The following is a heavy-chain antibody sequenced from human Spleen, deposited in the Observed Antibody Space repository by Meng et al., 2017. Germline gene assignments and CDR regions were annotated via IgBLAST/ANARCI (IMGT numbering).Heavy chain of an antibody. Sequence: GQLVEAGAEVKTPGASVKVSCKVSGYSFTAYGIHWVRQVPGQGLEWMGRIDPKSGGTQYAQKFQGRVTMTGDTSISTAYMELSRLRFDDTAVFYCVRDEDISAAGKLFGDYWGRGTLVTVSS. CDR1: GYSFTAYG. J-gene: IGHJ4*02. CDR2: IDPKSGGT. CDR3: VRDEDISAAGKLFGDY. D-gene: IGHD6-13*01. V-gene: IGHV1-2*06.